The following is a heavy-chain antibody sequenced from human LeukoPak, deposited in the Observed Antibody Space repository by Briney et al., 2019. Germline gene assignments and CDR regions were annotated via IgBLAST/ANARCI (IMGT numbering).Heavy chain of an antibody. J-gene: IGHJ4*02. D-gene: IGHD6-19*01. CDR1: GYTFTGYY. Sequence: ASVKVSCKASGYTFTGYYMHWVRQAPGQGLEWMGWINPNRGGTNYAQKFQGRVTMTRDTSISTAYMELSSLRSDDTAVYYCVRDQDIAVAGAFDYWGQGTLVTVSS. CDR3: VRDQDIAVAGAFDY. CDR2: INPNRGGT. V-gene: IGHV1-2*02.